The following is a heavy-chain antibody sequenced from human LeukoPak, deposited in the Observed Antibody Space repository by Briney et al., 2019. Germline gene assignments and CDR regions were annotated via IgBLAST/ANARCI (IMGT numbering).Heavy chain of an antibody. CDR3: AKDPPYYPSTRDYYMDV. D-gene: IGHD3-10*01. CDR1: GFTFSSYG. V-gene: IGHV3-30*02. CDR2: IRYDGSNK. Sequence: GGSLRLSCAASGFTFSSYGMHWVRQAPGKGLEWVAFIRYDGSNKYYADSVKGRFTISRDNSKNTLYLQMNSLRAEDTAVYYCAKDPPYYPSTRDYYMDVWGKGTTVTVSS. J-gene: IGHJ6*03.